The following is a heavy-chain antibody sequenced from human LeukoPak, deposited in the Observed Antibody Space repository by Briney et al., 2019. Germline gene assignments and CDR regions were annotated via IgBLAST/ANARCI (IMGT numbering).Heavy chain of an antibody. J-gene: IGHJ5*02. CDR2: MNPNSGNT. Sequence: ASVKVSCKASGYTFTSYDINWVRQATGQGLEWMGWMNPNSGNTGYAQKFQGRVTMTRNTSISTAYMELSSLRSEDTAVYYCARSRPNYGSGSYYSWFDPWGQGTLVTVSS. CDR1: GYTFTSYD. CDR3: ARSRPNYGSGSYYSWFDP. V-gene: IGHV1-8*01. D-gene: IGHD3-10*01.